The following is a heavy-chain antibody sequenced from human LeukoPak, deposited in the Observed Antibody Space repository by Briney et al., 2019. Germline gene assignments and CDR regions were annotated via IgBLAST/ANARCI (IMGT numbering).Heavy chain of an antibody. Sequence: PGGSLRLSCAASGFTFSSYSMNWVRQAPGKGLEWVSSISSSSSYIYYADSVKGRFTISRDNAKNSLYPQMNSLRVEDTAVYYCVMTAGPPTDHWGQGALVTVSS. CDR3: VMTAGPPTDH. CDR1: GFTFSSYS. V-gene: IGHV3-21*01. J-gene: IGHJ4*01. CDR2: ISSSSSYI.